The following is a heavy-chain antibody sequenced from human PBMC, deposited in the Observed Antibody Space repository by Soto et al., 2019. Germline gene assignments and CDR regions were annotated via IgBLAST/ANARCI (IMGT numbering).Heavy chain of an antibody. CDR2: INHSGST. V-gene: IGHV4-34*01. J-gene: IGHJ5*02. CDR1: GGSFSGYY. D-gene: IGHD3-10*01. CDR3: ARSYYGSGSYPNNWFDP. Sequence: SDTLSLTCAVYGGSFSGYYWSWIRQPPGKGLEWIGEINHSGSTNYNPSLKSRVTISVDTSKNQFSLKLSSVTAADTAVYYCARSYYGSGSYPNNWFDPWGQGTLVTVSS.